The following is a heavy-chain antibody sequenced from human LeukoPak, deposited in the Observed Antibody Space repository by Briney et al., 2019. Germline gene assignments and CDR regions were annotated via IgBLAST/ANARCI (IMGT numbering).Heavy chain of an antibody. J-gene: IGHJ5*02. CDR3: AAVYSSGWFASRDP. D-gene: IGHD6-19*01. Sequence: SETLSLTCAVYGGSFSGYYWSWIRQPPGKGLEWIGEINHSGSTNYNPSLKSQVTTSVDTSKNQFSLKLSSVTAADTAVYYCAAVYSSGWFASRDPWGQGTLVTVSS. CDR1: GGSFSGYY. V-gene: IGHV4-34*01. CDR2: INHSGST.